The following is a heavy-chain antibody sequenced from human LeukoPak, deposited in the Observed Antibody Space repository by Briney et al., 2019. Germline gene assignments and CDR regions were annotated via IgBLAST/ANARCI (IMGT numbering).Heavy chain of an antibody. CDR2: ISGSGGST. CDR3: AKPDYYGSGSYYGNFDY. CDR1: GSTFSSYA. J-gene: IGHJ4*02. V-gene: IGHV3-23*01. D-gene: IGHD3-10*01. Sequence: GGSLRLSCAASGSTFSSYAMSWVRQAPGKGLEWVSAISGSGGSTYYADSVKGRFTISRDNSKNTLYLQMNSLRAEDTAVYYCAKPDYYGSGSYYGNFDYWGQGTLVTVSS.